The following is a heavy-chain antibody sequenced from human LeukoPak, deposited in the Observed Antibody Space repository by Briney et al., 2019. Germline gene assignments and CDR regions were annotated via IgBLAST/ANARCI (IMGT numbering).Heavy chain of an antibody. J-gene: IGHJ6*03. V-gene: IGHV4-61*02. CDR2: IYASGST. D-gene: IGHD3-10*01. CDR1: GASISSDIYY. CDR3: ARGRRWFGELNYYYYYMDV. Sequence: SETLSLTCTVSGASISSDIYYWSWIRQPAGKGLEWIGRIYASGSTNYNPSLKSRVTISVDTSKNQFSLKLSSVTAADTAVYYCARGRRWFGELNYYYYYMDVWGKGTTVTVS.